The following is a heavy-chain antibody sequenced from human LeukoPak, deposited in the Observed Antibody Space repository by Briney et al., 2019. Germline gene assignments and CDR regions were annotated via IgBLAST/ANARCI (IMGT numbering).Heavy chain of an antibody. CDR1: GFIFNSYG. D-gene: IGHD2-2*01. V-gene: IGHV3-30*02. CDR3: AKDSLRTVPKASFDS. Sequence: GGSLRLSCAASGFIFNSYGMHWVRQAPGKGLEWVAFIRYYGSNKYYADSVKGRFTISRDNSKNTLFLQMNSLRAEDRAVYYCAKDSLRTVPKASFDSWGQGTLVTVSS. CDR2: IRYYGSNK. J-gene: IGHJ4*02.